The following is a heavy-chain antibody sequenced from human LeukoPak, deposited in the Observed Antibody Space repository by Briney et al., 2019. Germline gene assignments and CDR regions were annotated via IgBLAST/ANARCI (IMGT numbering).Heavy chain of an antibody. CDR2: ISYDGSNK. CDR1: GFTFSSYA. D-gene: IGHD3-16*01. CDR3: ARGGGNCLDY. Sequence: GGSLRLSCAASGFTFSSYAMHWVRQAPGKGLEWVAVISYDGSNKYYADSVKGRFTISRNNSKNTLYLQMNSLRAEDTAVYYCARGGGNCLDYWGQGTLVAVSS. J-gene: IGHJ4*02. V-gene: IGHV3-30-3*01.